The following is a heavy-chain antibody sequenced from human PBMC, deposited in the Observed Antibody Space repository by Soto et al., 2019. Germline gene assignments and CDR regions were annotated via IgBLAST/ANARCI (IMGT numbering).Heavy chain of an antibody. CDR2: ISGSAATT. CDR3: ARGRSYYDSSGSYSPPY. D-gene: IGHD3-22*01. V-gene: IGHV3-23*01. J-gene: IGHJ4*02. Sequence: PGGSLRLSCAASGFTLSSYAMNWVRQAPGKGLEWVSAISGSAATTHFADSVKGRFTISRDNSKNTLYLQMNSLRAEDTAVYYCARGRSYYDSSGSYSPPYWGQGTLVTVSS. CDR1: GFTLSSYA.